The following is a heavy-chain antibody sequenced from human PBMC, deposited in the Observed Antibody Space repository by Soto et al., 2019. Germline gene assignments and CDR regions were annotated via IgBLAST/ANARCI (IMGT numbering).Heavy chain of an antibody. Sequence: GGSLRISCAASGFTFSSYWMSWVRQAPGKGLEWVANIKQDGSEKYYVDSVKGRFTISRDNAKNSLYLQMNSLRAEDTAVYYCAGGYSSGWAPLWGQGTLVTVSS. CDR3: AGGYSSGWAPL. J-gene: IGHJ4*02. D-gene: IGHD6-19*01. V-gene: IGHV3-7*03. CDR2: IKQDGSEK. CDR1: GFTFSSYW.